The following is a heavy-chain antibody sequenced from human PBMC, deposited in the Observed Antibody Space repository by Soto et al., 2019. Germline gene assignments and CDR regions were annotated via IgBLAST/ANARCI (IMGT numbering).Heavy chain of an antibody. D-gene: IGHD3-10*01. CDR3: ARGGVPGGMDV. CDR2: IYYSGST. J-gene: IGHJ6*02. CDR1: CFSISRYY. V-gene: IGHV4-59*07. Sequence: SAALSLTCPVACFSISRYYWSWIRQPPGKGLEWIGYIYYSGSTNYNPSLKSRVTISVDTSKNQFSLKLSSVTAADTAVYYCARGGVPGGMDVWGQGTTVTVS.